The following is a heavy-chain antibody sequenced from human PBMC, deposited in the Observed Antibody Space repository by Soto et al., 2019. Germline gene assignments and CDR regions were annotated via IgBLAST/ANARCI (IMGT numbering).Heavy chain of an antibody. V-gene: IGHV1-18*01. J-gene: IGHJ2*01. Sequence: QVQLVQSGGELKKPGASVKVSCKASGYTFRNYGINWLRQAPGQGPEWMGWISASNGDTKYAQKLQDRITMTTDTSTSTAYMELRSLRSDDTAVYYCARDYGSSNWFYWYFYLGGRGTLVTVSP. CDR3: ARDYGSSNWFYWYFYL. D-gene: IGHD3-10*01. CDR1: GYTFRNYG. CDR2: ISASNGDT.